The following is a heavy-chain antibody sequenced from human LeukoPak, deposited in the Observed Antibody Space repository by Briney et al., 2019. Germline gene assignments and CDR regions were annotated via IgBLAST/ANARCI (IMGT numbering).Heavy chain of an antibody. CDR1: GGSISSYY. CDR2: INHSGST. V-gene: IGHV4-34*01. J-gene: IGHJ5*02. D-gene: IGHD3-9*01. Sequence: SETLSLTCTVSGGSISSYYWSWIRQPPGKGLEWIGEINHSGSTNYNPSLKSRVTISVDTSKNQFSLKLSSVTAADTAVYYCARPRNYDILTGYLTWGQGTLVTVSS. CDR3: ARPRNYDILTGYLT.